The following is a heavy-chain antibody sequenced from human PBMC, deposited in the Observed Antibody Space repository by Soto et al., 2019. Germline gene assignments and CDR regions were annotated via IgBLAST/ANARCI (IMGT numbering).Heavy chain of an antibody. CDR1: SGSISSSNW. CDR3: ARAQVKIWSGYPDAFDI. V-gene: IGHV4-4*02. J-gene: IGHJ3*02. Sequence: SETLSLTCAVSSGSISSSNWWSWVRQPPAKGLEWIGEIYHSGSTNYNPSLKSRVTISVDKSKNQFSLKLSSVTAADTAVYYCARAQVKIWSGYPDAFDIWGQGTMVTVSS. D-gene: IGHD3-3*01. CDR2: IYHSGST.